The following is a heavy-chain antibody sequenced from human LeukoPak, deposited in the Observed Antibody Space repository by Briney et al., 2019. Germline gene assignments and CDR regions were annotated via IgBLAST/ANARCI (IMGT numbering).Heavy chain of an antibody. CDR3: AKDVTCFGELIDY. J-gene: IGHJ4*02. Sequence: GGSLSLSRAASGFTLSRYSMKWVRQARGKGREWVSSISSSSSYIYYADSVKGGFTTSRDNSKSTLYLRMSSLRAEDTAVYYCAKDVTCFGELIDYWGQGTLVTVSS. D-gene: IGHD3-10*01. CDR2: ISSSSSYI. CDR1: GFTLSRYS. V-gene: IGHV3-21*01.